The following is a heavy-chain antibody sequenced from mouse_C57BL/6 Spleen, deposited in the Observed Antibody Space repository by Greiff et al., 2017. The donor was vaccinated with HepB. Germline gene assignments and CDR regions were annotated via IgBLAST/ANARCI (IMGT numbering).Heavy chain of an antibody. CDR3: TPHGRFDY. V-gene: IGHV14-4*01. Sequence: EVKLQESGAELVRPGASVKLSCTASGFNIKDDYMHWVKQRPEQGLEWIGWIDPENGDTEYASKFQGKATITADTSSNTAYLQLSSLTSEDTAVYYCTPHGRFDYWGQGTTLTVSS. CDR1: GFNIKDDY. D-gene: IGHD1-1*01. J-gene: IGHJ2*01. CDR2: IDPENGDT.